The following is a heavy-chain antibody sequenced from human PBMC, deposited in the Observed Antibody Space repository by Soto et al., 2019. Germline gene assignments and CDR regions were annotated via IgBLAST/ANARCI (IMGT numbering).Heavy chain of an antibody. CDR3: ARGPPDHYYFDS. J-gene: IGHJ4*02. CDR1: GGSISSGADS. V-gene: IGHV4-30-2*01. CDR2: IYHSGST. Sequence: SETLSLTCTVSGGSISSGADSWSWIRQPPGKGLECIGNIYHSGSTYYNPSLKSRVTISVDRPKNQFFLNLSSVTAADTAVYYCARGPPDHYYFDSWGQGTLVTVSS.